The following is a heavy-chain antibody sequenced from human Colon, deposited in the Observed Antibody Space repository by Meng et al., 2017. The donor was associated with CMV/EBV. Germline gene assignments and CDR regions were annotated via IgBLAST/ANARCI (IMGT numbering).Heavy chain of an antibody. CDR3: VREGGSGFLEWLSTFDS. CDR2: IYYSGNT. J-gene: IGHJ5*01. Sequence: GSLRLSCTVSGGSISSSSHYWAWIRQPPGKGLEWIGSIYYSGNTFYNPSLGSRVTMSMDTSYNQFSLKVTSVTAADTAVYYCVREGGSGFLEWLSTFDSWGQGMLVTVSS. D-gene: IGHD3-3*01. V-gene: IGHV4-39*07. CDR1: GGSISSSSHY.